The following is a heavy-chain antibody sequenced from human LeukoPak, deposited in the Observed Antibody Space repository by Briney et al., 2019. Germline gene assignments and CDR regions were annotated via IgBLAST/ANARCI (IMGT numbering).Heavy chain of an antibody. V-gene: IGHV3-33*08. CDR1: GFTFGSYA. CDR3: ARDLITMVRGVIIGYFDY. CDR2: IGYGGSDK. J-gene: IGHJ4*02. D-gene: IGHD3-10*01. Sequence: GGSLRLSCAASGFTFGSYAMHWVRQAPDKGLEWVAFIGYGGSDKYYADFVKGRFTISRDNSKNTLYLQMNSLRAEDTAVYYCARDLITMVRGVIIGYFDYWGQGTLVTVSS.